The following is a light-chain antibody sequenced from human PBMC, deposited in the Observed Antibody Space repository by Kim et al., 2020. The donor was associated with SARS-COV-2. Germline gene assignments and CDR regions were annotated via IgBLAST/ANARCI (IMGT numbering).Light chain of an antibody. CDR3: GSYTSSNTLV. CDR1: SSDGGGYNY. Sequence: GPTITISGTGTSSDGGGYNYVSWDQKYTGRAPKLMIYGVSNRASGMSNRFSGSKSGNTASLTISGLQAEDEADYYCGSYTSSNTLVFGGGTQLTVL. CDR2: GVS. J-gene: IGLJ2*01. V-gene: IGLV2-14*03.